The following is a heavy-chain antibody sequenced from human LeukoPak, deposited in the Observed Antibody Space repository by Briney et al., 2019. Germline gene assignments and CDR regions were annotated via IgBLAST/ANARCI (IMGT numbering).Heavy chain of an antibody. D-gene: IGHD3-22*01. CDR1: GYSFTSYW. CDR3: ARRQYYYDSSGYSYWFDP. CDR2: IYPGDSDT. V-gene: IGHV5-51*01. J-gene: IGHJ5*02. Sequence: HGESLKISCKGSGYSFTSYWIGWVRQMPGKGLEWMGIIYPGDSDTRYSPSFQGQVTISADKSISTAYLQWSSLKASDTAMYYCARRQYYYDSSGYSYWFDPWGQGTLVTVSS.